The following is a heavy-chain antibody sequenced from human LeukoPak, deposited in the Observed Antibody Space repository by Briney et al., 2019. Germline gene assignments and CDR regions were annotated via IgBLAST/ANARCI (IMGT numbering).Heavy chain of an antibody. V-gene: IGHV3-23*01. Sequence: HPGGSLRLTCAASGFTFGNYGMTWVRQAPGKGLEWVSGISGSGGTTNYADSVKGRFTISRDNSKNTLYLQMNSLRVEDTAVYYCVKDRENYPSGYFGYWGQGTLVTVSS. CDR3: VKDRENYPSGYFGY. D-gene: IGHD5-24*01. CDR2: ISGSGGTT. J-gene: IGHJ4*02. CDR1: GFTFGNYG.